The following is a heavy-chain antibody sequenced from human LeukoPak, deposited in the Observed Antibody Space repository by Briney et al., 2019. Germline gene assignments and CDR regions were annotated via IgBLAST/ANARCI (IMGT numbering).Heavy chain of an antibody. CDR3: ASRPPGYSSGWPIEDIH. CDR1: GGSFSGYY. J-gene: IGHJ4*02. D-gene: IGHD6-19*01. CDR2: INHSGST. V-gene: IGHV4-34*01. Sequence: TSETLSLTCAVYGGSFSGYYWSWIRQPPGKGLEWIGEINHSGSTNYNPSLKSRVTISVDTSKNQFSLKLSSVTAADTAVYYCASRPPGYSSGWPIEDIHWGQGTLVTVSS.